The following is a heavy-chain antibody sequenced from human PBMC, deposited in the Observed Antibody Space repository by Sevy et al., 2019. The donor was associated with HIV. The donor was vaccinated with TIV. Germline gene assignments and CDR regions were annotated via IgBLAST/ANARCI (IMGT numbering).Heavy chain of an antibody. CDR2: IRGRGDTT. CDR3: AKCSGDSCYSSSDS. V-gene: IGHV3-23*01. Sequence: GGSLRLSCAASGFTFSSYAMSWVRQAPGKGLEWVSGIRGRGDTTYYADSVKGRFTISRDNSKNTLYLQMNSLRAEDTAVYFCAKCSGDSCYSSSDSWGQGTLVTVSS. CDR1: GFTFSSYA. D-gene: IGHD2-15*01. J-gene: IGHJ4*02.